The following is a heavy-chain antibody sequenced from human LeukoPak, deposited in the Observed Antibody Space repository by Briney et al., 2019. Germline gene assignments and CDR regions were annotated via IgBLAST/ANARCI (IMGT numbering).Heavy chain of an antibody. D-gene: IGHD2-2*01. J-gene: IGHJ3*02. V-gene: IGHV3-21*01. CDR3: ARYCSSTSCYADAFDI. CDR2: IISSSSYI. Sequence: PGGSLRLSCAASGFTFSSYSMNWVRQAPGKGLEGASSIISSSSYIYYADSVKGRFTISRDNAKNSLYLQMNSLRAEDTAVYYCARYCSSTSCYADAFDIWGQGTMVTVSS. CDR1: GFTFSSYS.